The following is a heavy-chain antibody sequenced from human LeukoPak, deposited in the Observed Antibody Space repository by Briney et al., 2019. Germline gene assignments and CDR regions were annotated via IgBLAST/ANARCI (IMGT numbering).Heavy chain of an antibody. CDR2: ISYDGSNK. V-gene: IGHV3-30*18. CDR3: AKGGCSSTSCYAMRGYYYYGMDV. CDR1: GFTFSSYG. Sequence: GGSLRLSCAASGFTFSSYGMHWVRQAPGKGLEWVAVISYDGSNKYYADSVKGRFTISRDNSKNTLYLQMNSLRAEDTAVYYCAKGGCSSTSCYAMRGYYYYGMDVWGRGTTVTVSS. D-gene: IGHD2-2*01. J-gene: IGHJ6*02.